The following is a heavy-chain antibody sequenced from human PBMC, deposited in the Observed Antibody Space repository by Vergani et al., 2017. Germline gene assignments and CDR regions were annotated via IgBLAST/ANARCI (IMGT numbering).Heavy chain of an antibody. D-gene: IGHD6-13*01. Sequence: QLQLQESGPGLVKPSETLSLPCTVSGGSLSSSSYYWGWIRQPPGKGLEWIGSIYYSGSTYYNPSLKSRVTISVDPSKIQFSLKLSSVTAADTAVYYCATYSSSWYSAFDIWGQGTMVTVSS. V-gene: IGHV4-39*01. J-gene: IGHJ3*02. CDR2: IYYSGST. CDR3: ATYSSSWYSAFDI. CDR1: GGSLSSSSYY.